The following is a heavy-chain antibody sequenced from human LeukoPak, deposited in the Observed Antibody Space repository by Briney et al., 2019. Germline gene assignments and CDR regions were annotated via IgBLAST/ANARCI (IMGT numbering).Heavy chain of an antibody. V-gene: IGHV3-9*01. CDR2: ISWNSGSI. J-gene: IGHJ4*02. CDR1: GFTFDDYA. Sequence: GRSLRLSCAASGFTFDDYAMHWVRQAPGKGLEWVSGISWNSGSIGYADSVKGRFTISRDNAKNSLYLQMNSLRAEDTALYYCARVRGYSYGFDYWGQGTLVTVSS. CDR3: ARVRGYSYGFDY. D-gene: IGHD5-18*01.